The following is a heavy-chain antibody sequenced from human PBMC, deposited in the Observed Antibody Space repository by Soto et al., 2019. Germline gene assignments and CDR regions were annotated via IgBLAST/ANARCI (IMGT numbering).Heavy chain of an antibody. CDR2: INPQSGGT. CDR1: GYTFTVYY. J-gene: IGHJ4*02. CDR3: ARDLAKGGGSAGFDY. D-gene: IGHD1-26*01. Sequence: QVQLVQSGAEVKKPGASVNVSCKASGYTFTVYYMHWVRQAPGQGLEWMGWINPQSGGTMYPPKFQGRVTMTWDTSISTAYMALTRLRSDDTAVYYCARDLAKGGGSAGFDYWGQGTLVTVSS. V-gene: IGHV1-2*02.